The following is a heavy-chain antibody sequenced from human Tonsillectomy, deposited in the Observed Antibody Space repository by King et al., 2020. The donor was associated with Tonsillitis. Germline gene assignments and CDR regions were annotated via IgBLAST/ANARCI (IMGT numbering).Heavy chain of an antibody. CDR2: MRSDGSDE. V-gene: IGHV3-30*02. CDR1: GFTFSSYG. Sequence: HVQLVESGGGVVQPGGSLRLSCAASGFTFSSYGMHWVRQAPGKGLEWVAFMRSDGSDEYYGDSVKGRFTISRDSPTNTLYLQMNNLRGEDTAVYYCAKTMGVAYYYYGMDVWGQGTAVTVSS. CDR3: AKTMGVAYYYYGMDV. J-gene: IGHJ6*02. D-gene: IGHD4/OR15-4a*01.